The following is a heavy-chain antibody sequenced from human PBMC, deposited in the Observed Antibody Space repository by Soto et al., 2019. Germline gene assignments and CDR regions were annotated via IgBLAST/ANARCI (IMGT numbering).Heavy chain of an antibody. Sequence: EDQLLESGGGSAQPGGSLRLSCVASGFTFNNYAMNWVRQAPGKGLEWVSSISDSATTTYYADSVKGRFTISRDNSKNPRQLQMNSLRAEDTAVYFCARGYVASWSHFDSWGQGPLVTVSS. CDR3: ARGYVASWSHFDS. D-gene: IGHD2-15*01. CDR1: GFTFNNYA. V-gene: IGHV3-23*01. J-gene: IGHJ4*02. CDR2: ISDSATTT.